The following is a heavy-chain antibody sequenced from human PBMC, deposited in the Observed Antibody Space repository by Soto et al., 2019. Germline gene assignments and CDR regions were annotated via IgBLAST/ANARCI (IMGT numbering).Heavy chain of an antibody. CDR2: ISSSGSTI. V-gene: IGHV3-11*01. J-gene: IGHJ4*02. CDR3: AGGEYSGYETIDY. Sequence: QVQLVESGGSLVKPGGSLRLSCAASGFTFSDNYMSWIRQAPGKGLEWVSYISSSGSTIYYADSVKGRFTISRDNAKNSLYLQMNSLRAEDTSVYYCAGGEYSGYETIDYWGQGTLVTVSS. D-gene: IGHD5-12*01. CDR1: GFTFSDNY.